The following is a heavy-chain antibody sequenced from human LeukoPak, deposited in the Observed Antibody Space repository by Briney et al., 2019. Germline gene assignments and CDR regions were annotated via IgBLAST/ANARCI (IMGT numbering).Heavy chain of an antibody. CDR2: IHYSGST. CDR3: ARDAGSYSFGVLAY. V-gene: IGHV4-30-4*01. J-gene: IGHJ4*02. Sequence: PSETLSLTCAVSGGSISSGDYYWSWIRQPPGKGLEWIGYIHYSGSTYYNPSLKSRVTISVDTSKNQFSLKLSSVTAADTAVYYCARDAGSYSFGVLAYGGQEPLVTVPS. D-gene: IGHD5-18*01. CDR1: GGSISSGDYY.